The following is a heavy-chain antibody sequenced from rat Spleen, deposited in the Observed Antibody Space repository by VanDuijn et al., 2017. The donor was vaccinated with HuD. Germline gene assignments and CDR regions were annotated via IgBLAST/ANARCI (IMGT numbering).Heavy chain of an antibody. CDR3: SGSRVPWYLDF. D-gene: IGHD1-11*01. CDR1: GFTFNNFW. V-gene: IGHV5-31*01. J-gene: IGHJ1*01. Sequence: EVQLVESGGGLVQPGRSLKLSCVASGFTFNNFWMTWIRQAPGKGLEWVASISNAGGSTYYLDSVKGRFTISRENAQNTLYLQMNSLRSEDTATYYCSGSRVPWYLDFWGPGTMVTVSS. CDR2: ISNAGGST.